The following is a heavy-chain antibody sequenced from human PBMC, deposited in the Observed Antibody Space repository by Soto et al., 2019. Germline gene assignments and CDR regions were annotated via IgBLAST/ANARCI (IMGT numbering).Heavy chain of an antibody. Sequence: QVQLQQWGAGLLKPSETLSLTCAVYGGSFSGYYWNWIRQSPGKGLEWIGEINYSGSTKYNPSLKSGVTISLDVSKNQFSLKLSSVTAADTAVYYCTRRDVDYVIYVDTFDIWGQGTMVTVSS. CDR2: INYSGST. CDR3: TRRDVDYVIYVDTFDI. D-gene: IGHD4-17*01. CDR1: GGSFSGYY. J-gene: IGHJ3*02. V-gene: IGHV4-34*02.